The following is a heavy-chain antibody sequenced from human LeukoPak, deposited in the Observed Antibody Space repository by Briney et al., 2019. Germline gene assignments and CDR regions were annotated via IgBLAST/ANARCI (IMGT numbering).Heavy chain of an antibody. CDR3: ARLYLLTGYSPPTN. CDR2: VRSDGSHT. CDR1: GFTFSNYG. V-gene: IGHV3-30*02. J-gene: IGHJ4*02. Sequence: GGSLRLSRAASGFTFSNYGMHWVRQAPGKGLDWVAFVRSDGSHTDYADSAKGRFTISRDNSKNTLCLQMNSLRAEDTAVYYCARLYLLTGYSPPTNWGQGTLVTVSS. D-gene: IGHD3-9*01.